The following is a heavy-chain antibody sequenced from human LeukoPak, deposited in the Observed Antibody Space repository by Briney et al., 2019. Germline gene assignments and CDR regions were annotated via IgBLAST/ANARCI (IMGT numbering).Heavy chain of an antibody. V-gene: IGHV5-51*01. CDR2: FYPGDSDT. CDR1: GYSFTSHW. J-gene: IGHJ4*02. CDR3: ARRGYCSGGSCYTLDY. D-gene: IGHD2-15*01. Sequence: GESLKISCRASGYSFTSHWIDWVRQMPGKGLEWMGSFYPGDSDTRYSPSFQGQVTISADKSISTAYLQWSSLKASDTAMYYCARRGYCSGGSCYTLDYWGQGTLVIVSS.